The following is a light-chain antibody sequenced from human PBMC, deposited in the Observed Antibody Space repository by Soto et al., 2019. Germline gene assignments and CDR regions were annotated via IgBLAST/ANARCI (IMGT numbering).Light chain of an antibody. J-gene: IGLJ1*01. V-gene: IGLV4-69*01. CDR2: LNSDGSH. Sequence: QPVLTQSPSASASLGASVKLTCTLSSGHSSYAIAWHQQHPEKGPRYLMKLNSDGSHSKGDGIPDRFSGSSSGAERYLTISSLQSEDEADYYCQTWGTGSPVFGTGTKLTVL. CDR1: SGHSSYA. CDR3: QTWGTGSPV.